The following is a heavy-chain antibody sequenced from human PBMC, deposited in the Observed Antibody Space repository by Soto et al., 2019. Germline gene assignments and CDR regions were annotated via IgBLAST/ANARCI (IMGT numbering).Heavy chain of an antibody. CDR3: AREIYTSGRYDY. CDR2: ISAYNGNT. D-gene: IGHD2-2*01. CDR1: GYTFTSYV. Sequence: GASVKVSCKASGYTFTSYVISWVRQAPGQGLEWMGWISAYNGNTNYAQKLQGRVTMTTDTSTNTAYMELSSLRSEDTAVYYCAREIYTSGRYDYWCQGTLVTVSS. J-gene: IGHJ4*01. V-gene: IGHV1-18*01.